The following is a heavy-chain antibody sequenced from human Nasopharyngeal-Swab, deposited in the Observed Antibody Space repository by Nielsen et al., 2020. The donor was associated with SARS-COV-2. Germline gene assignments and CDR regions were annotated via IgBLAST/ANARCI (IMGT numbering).Heavy chain of an antibody. J-gene: IGHJ6*02. D-gene: IGHD6-13*01. CDR2: IYYSGST. CDR1: GGSLSSYY. V-gene: IGHV4-59*01. CDR3: ARAYSSSWYPGYYYGMDV. Sequence: SEPLSLPCTLSGGSLSSYYWSWIRQPPGKGLAWIGYIYYSGSTNYNPSLKSRVTISVDTSKNQFSLKLSSVTAADTAVYYCARAYSSSWYPGYYYGMDVWGQGTTVTVSS.